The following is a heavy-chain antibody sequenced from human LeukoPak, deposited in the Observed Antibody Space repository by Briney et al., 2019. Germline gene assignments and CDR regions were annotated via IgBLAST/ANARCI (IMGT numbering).Heavy chain of an antibody. CDR2: INPSGGST. Sequence: GASVKVSCKASGYTFTSYYMHWVRQAPGQGLEWMGIINPSGGSTSYAQKFQGRVTMTRDKSTSTAYMELSSLRSEDTAVYYCARGGYSYGPDYYYYYMDVWGKGTTVTVSS. V-gene: IGHV1-46*01. J-gene: IGHJ6*03. CDR1: GYTFTSYY. D-gene: IGHD5-18*01. CDR3: ARGGYSYGPDYYYYYMDV.